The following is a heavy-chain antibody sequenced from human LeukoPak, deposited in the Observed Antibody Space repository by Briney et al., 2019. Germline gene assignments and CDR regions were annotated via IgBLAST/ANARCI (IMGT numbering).Heavy chain of an antibody. CDR1: GGSISSSGYY. CDR2: IYDSGST. J-gene: IGHJ4*02. D-gene: IGHD3-9*01. Sequence: NPSETLSLTCTVSGGSISSSGYYWGWIRQPPGKGLEWIGSIYDSGSTNYNPSLKSRVTISVDTSKNQFSLNLTSVTAADTAVYYCVRGPVRYYFDYWGQGTLVTVSS. CDR3: VRGPVRYYFDY. V-gene: IGHV4-61*08.